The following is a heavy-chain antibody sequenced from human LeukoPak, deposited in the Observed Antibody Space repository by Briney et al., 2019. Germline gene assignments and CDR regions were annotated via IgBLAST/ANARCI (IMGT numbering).Heavy chain of an antibody. D-gene: IGHD3-10*01. V-gene: IGHV7-4-1*02. CDR3: ARGVTYYYGSGSYYFDY. CDR2: INANTGNP. CDR1: GYTFTSYA. J-gene: IGHJ4*02. Sequence: ASVKVSCKASGYTFTSYAMNWVRQAPGQGLEWMGWINANTGNPTYAQGFTGRFVFSLDTSVSTAYLQISSLKAEDTAVYYCARGVTYYYGSGSYYFDYWGQGTLVTVSS.